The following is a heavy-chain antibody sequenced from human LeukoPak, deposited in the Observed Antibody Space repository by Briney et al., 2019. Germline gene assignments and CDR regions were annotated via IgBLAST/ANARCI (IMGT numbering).Heavy chain of an antibody. CDR2: IYPGDSDT. D-gene: IGHD6-13*01. Sequence: GESLKISCKASGYSFTNYWIGWVRQMPGKGLECMGIIYPGDSDTRYSPSFQGQVTISADKSISTAYLHWSSLKASDTAMYYCAKLGAYSSSWYGFFDYWGQGTLVTVSS. CDR1: GYSFTNYW. V-gene: IGHV5-51*01. CDR3: AKLGAYSSSWYGFFDY. J-gene: IGHJ4*02.